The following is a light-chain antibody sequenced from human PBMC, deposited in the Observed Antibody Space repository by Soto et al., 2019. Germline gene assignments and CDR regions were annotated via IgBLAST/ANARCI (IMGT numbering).Light chain of an antibody. Sequence: QSVLTQPASVSGSPGQSITISCTGTSSDVGGYNYVSWYQQHPGKAPKLMIYDVSNRPSGVSNRFSGSKSGNTASLTISGLQAEDEADYYCSSAYYVFGTGTKVTVL. CDR3: SSAYYV. CDR2: DVS. J-gene: IGLJ1*01. CDR1: SSDVGGYNY. V-gene: IGLV2-14*01.